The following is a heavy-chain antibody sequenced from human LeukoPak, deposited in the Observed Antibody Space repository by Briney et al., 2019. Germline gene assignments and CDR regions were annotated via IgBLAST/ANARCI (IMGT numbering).Heavy chain of an antibody. CDR1: GYTFTSYG. Sequence: ASVKVSCKASGYTFTSYGITWVRQAPGQGLEWMGWISTYNGNTNYAQKLQGRVTLTTDTSTSTAYMELRSLRSDDTAVYYCAREGTPIWYYYMDVWGKGTTVTVSS. J-gene: IGHJ6*03. V-gene: IGHV1-18*01. D-gene: IGHD3-10*01. CDR3: AREGTPIWYYYMDV. CDR2: ISTYNGNT.